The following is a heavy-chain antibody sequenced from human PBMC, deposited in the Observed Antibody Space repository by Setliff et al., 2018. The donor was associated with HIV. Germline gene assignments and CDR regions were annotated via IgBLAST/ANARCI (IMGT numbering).Heavy chain of an antibody. V-gene: IGHV3-23*01. D-gene: IGHD1-26*01. CDR3: ALRQRGGLVGAGNAFDI. J-gene: IGHJ3*02. Sequence: GGSLRLSCAASGFSFSNYAMTWVRQAPGKGLEWVSTIANGINTYYADSVRGRFTISRDNSKNTLYLQMNSLRAEDTAKYYCALRQRGGLVGAGNAFDIWGLGTMVTVSS. CDR1: GFSFSNYA. CDR2: IANGINT.